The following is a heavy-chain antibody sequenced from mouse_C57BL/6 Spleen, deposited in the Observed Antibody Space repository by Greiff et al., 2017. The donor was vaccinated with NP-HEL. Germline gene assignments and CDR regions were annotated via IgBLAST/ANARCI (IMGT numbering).Heavy chain of an antibody. Sequence: EVQLVESGGGLVQPKGSLKLSCAASGFSFNTYAMNWVRQAPGKGLEWVARIRSKSNNYATYYADSVKDRFTISRDDSESMLYLQMNNLKTEDTAMYYGVRQGIYYDYDDWFAYWGQGTLVTVSA. CDR2: IRSKSNNYAT. D-gene: IGHD2-4*01. V-gene: IGHV10-1*01. CDR1: GFSFNTYA. CDR3: VRQGIYYDYDDWFAY. J-gene: IGHJ3*01.